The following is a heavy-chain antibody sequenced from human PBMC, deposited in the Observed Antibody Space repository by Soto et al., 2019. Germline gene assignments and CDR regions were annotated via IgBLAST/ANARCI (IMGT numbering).Heavy chain of an antibody. Sequence: GGSLRLSCAASGFTVSSNYMSWVRQAPGKGLEWVSVIYSGGSTYYADSVKGRFTISRLNSKNTLYLQMNSLRAEDTAVYYCARHHYYDSSGYYWYFDLWGRGTLVTVSS. J-gene: IGHJ2*01. V-gene: IGHV3-66*04. CDR3: ARHHYYDSSGYYWYFDL. D-gene: IGHD3-22*01. CDR1: GFTVSSNY. CDR2: IYSGGST.